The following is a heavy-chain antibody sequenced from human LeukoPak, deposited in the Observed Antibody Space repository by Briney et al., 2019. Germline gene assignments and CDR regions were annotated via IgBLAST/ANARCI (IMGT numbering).Heavy chain of an antibody. Sequence: GGSLRLSCAASGFTFSSYGMHWVRQAPGKGLEWVAFIRYDGSKKYYADSVKGRFTISRDNSKNTLYLQMNSLRAEDTAVYYCAKLLDSGYDYNWFDPWGQGTLVTVSS. CDR1: GFTFSSYG. CDR3: AKLLDSGYDYNWFDP. CDR2: IRYDGSKK. J-gene: IGHJ5*02. V-gene: IGHV3-30*02. D-gene: IGHD5-12*01.